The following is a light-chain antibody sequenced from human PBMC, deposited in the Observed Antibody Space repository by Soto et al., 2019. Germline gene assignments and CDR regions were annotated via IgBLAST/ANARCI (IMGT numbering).Light chain of an antibody. J-gene: IGKJ5*01. CDR1: HSVIQSFTTN. V-gene: IGKV3D-15*01. CDR2: DAS. Sequence: EIVMMQFPATLSVSPGEIVTISCRASHSVIQSFTTNLAWYQQKPGQAPRLLIFDASARAVDIPGRFSGSGSGTEFTLTISSLQSEDFAVYYCKQYNTWPPFTFGQGTRLEIK. CDR3: KQYNTWPPFT.